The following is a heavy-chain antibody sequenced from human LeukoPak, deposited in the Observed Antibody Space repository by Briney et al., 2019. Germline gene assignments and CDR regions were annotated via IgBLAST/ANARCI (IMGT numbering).Heavy chain of an antibody. Sequence: PSETLSLTCAVSGYSISSGYHWGWLRHPPGTGLEWIGIISHGGSTYYNPSLKRRITISVDTSKNQFYLKLSSVTAADTALYYCARVMFCTNVLCNSYDYYYMDAWGKGTTVTVSS. D-gene: IGHD2-8*01. V-gene: IGHV4-38-2*01. CDR1: GYSISSGYH. CDR2: ISHGGST. J-gene: IGHJ6*03. CDR3: ARVMFCTNVLCNSYDYYYMDA.